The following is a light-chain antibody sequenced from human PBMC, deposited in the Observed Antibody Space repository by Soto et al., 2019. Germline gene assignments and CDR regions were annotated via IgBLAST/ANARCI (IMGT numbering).Light chain of an antibody. CDR2: VAS. CDR1: QSISSY. J-gene: IGKJ4*01. Sequence: DIQMTQSPSSLSASVGDRVIITCRASQSISSYLNWYQQKPGKAPKPLIYVASTLRRGVPSRFSGSGSGTDFTLTISSLQPEDFAIYYCQQLNSYPLTFGGGTKVDIK. CDR3: QQLNSYPLT. V-gene: IGKV1-39*01.